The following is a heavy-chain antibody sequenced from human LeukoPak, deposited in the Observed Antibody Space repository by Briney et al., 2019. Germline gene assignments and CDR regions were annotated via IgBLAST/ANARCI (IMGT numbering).Heavy chain of an antibody. D-gene: IGHD2-8*02. CDR2: INAGNGNT. CDR3: ARLNTVYYGMDV. J-gene: IGHJ6*02. CDR1: GYTFNKYG. V-gene: IGHV1-3*01. Sequence: ASVKVSCKASGYTFNKYGVHWVRQAPGQRLEWMGWINAGNGNTKYSQKFQGRVTITRDTSASTAYMELSSLRSEDTAVYYCARLNTVYYGMDVRGQGTTVTVSS.